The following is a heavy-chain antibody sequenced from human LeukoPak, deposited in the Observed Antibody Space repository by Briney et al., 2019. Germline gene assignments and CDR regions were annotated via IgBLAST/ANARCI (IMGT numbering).Heavy chain of an antibody. V-gene: IGHV3-30*19. CDR1: GFTFSSYG. Sequence: PGGSLRLSCAASGFTFSSYGMHWVRQAPGKGLEWVAVISYDGSNKYYADSVKGRFTISRDNSKNTLYLQMNSLRAEDTAVYYCARGKDWGYYYYGMDVWGQGTTVTVSS. J-gene: IGHJ6*02. D-gene: IGHD3/OR15-3a*01. CDR3: ARGKDWGYYYYGMDV. CDR2: ISYDGSNK.